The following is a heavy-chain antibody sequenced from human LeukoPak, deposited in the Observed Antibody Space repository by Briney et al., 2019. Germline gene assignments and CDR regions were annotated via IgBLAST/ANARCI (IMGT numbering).Heavy chain of an antibody. CDR2: IYYSGST. V-gene: IGHV4-39*07. D-gene: IGHD3-10*01. J-gene: IGHJ4*02. Sequence: SGPTLVNPTQTLTLTCTFSGFSLTTTGVGVGWIRQPPGKGLEWIGSIYYSGSTYYNPSLKSRVTISVDTSKNQFSLKLSSVTAADTAVYYCARGGRAYGSGSYYPSHFDYWGQGTLVTVSS. CDR3: ARGGRAYGSGSYYPSHFDY. CDR1: GFSLTTTGVG.